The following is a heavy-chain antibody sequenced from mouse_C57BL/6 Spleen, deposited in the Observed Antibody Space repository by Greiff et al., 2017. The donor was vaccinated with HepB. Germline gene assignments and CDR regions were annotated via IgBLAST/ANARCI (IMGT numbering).Heavy chain of an antibody. D-gene: IGHD1-1*01. CDR3: ARGFYYYGSSYGNWFAY. Sequence: EVQRVESGGGLVKPGGSLKLSCAASGFTFSDYGMHWVRQAPEKGLEWVAYISSGSSTIYYADTVKGRFTISRDNAKNTLFLQMTSLRSEDTAMYYCARGFYYYGSSYGNWFAYWGQGTLVTVSA. J-gene: IGHJ3*01. V-gene: IGHV5-17*01. CDR1: GFTFSDYG. CDR2: ISSGSSTI.